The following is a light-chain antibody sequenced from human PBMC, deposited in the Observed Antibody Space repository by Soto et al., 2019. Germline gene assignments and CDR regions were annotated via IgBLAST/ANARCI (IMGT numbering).Light chain of an antibody. CDR1: QRISSW. CDR2: KAS. Sequence: DIQMTQSPFTLSGSVGDIVTITWRASQRISSWLVWYQQKPGKAPKLLIYKASTLKSGVPSRFSGSGSGTEIPLTISSLEPDDFATSYCKQYNSYWKFGQGTKVDIK. J-gene: IGKJ1*01. CDR3: KQYNSYWK. V-gene: IGKV1-5*03.